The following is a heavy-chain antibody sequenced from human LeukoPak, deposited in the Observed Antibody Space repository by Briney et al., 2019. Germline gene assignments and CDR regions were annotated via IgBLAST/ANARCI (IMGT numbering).Heavy chain of an antibody. CDR1: GFTVSNAW. Sequence: PGGSLTLSCAPSGFTVSNAWMHWVRQTPGKGLEWVANIKQDGSEKSYVDSVKGRFTISRDNAKNSLYLQMSGLRTEDTAVYYCARDLSPVSSDASGYYYDVFDVWGQGTMVTVSS. J-gene: IGHJ3*01. V-gene: IGHV3-7*01. CDR3: ARDLSPVSSDASGYYYDVFDV. CDR2: IKQDGSEK. D-gene: IGHD3-22*01.